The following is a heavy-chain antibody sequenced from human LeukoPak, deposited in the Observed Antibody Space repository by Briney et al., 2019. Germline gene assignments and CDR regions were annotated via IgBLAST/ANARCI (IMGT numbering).Heavy chain of an antibody. CDR1: GGSVSSVSYY. CDR3: ARQIFSGAYYPYYSDY. J-gene: IGHJ4*02. Sequence: SETLSLTCTISGGSVSSVSYYWGWIRQPPGKGLEWIASIFYSGSTYYNPSLKSRVTISVDTSKNQFSLKLSSVTAADTAVYYCARQIFSGAYYPYYSDYWGQGTLLTVSS. D-gene: IGHD3-3*01. CDR2: IFYSGST. V-gene: IGHV4-39*01.